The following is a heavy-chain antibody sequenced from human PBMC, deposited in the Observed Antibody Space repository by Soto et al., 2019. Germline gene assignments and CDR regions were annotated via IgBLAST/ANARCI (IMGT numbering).Heavy chain of an antibody. J-gene: IGHJ5*02. CDR3: ASRLRSGYCSGGTCNNGFGP. CDR2: IYYSGSS. D-gene: IGHD2-15*01. V-gene: IGHV4-39*01. CDR1: GGSISSSSYY. Sequence: SETLSLTCTVSGGSISSSSYYWAWIRQPPGKGLEWIGSIYYSGSSYYNPSLKSRLTISVDTSKNQVSLKLSSVTAADTAVYYCASRLRSGYCSGGTCNNGFGPWGQGTLVTVSS.